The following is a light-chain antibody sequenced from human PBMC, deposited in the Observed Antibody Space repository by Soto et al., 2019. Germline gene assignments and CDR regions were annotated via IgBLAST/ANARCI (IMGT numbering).Light chain of an antibody. CDR1: QSISSW. CDR2: DAS. V-gene: IGKV1-5*01. J-gene: IGKJ1*01. CDR3: QQTYRTRT. Sequence: DIQMTQSPSTLSVSVGDRVTITCRASQSISSWLAWYQQKPGKAPNLLIYDASSLESGVRSRFSGSGSGREFTLTISSLQPDDFATYYCQQTYRTRTFGPGTTVDMK.